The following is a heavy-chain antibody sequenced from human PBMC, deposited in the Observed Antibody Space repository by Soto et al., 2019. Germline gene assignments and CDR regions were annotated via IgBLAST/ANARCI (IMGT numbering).Heavy chain of an antibody. CDR1: GGSISSSHYY. V-gene: IGHV4-39*01. CDR3: ARTGGDYDMDAFHI. Sequence: QLQLQESGPGLVKPSETLSLTCTVSGGSISSSHYYWGWIRQPPGKGLERIGTIFYSGSSYYNPTLKSRVTISVDTSKNQFSLKLNSMTAADTAVYYCARTGGDYDMDAFHIWGQGTMVTVCS. CDR2: IFYSGSS. D-gene: IGHD4-17*01. J-gene: IGHJ3*02.